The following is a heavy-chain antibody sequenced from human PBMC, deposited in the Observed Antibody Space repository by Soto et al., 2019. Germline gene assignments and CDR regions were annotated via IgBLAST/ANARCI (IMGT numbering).Heavy chain of an antibody. D-gene: IGHD3-22*01. V-gene: IGHV5-51*01. Sequence: GESLKISCKGSGYSFTSYWIGWVRQMPGKGLEWMGIIYPGDSDTRYSPSFQGQVTISADKSISTAYLQWSSLKASDTAMYYCARNLRSRYYDTHQDAFDIWGQGTMVTVSS. CDR2: IYPGDSDT. CDR1: GYSFTSYW. CDR3: ARNLRSRYYDTHQDAFDI. J-gene: IGHJ3*02.